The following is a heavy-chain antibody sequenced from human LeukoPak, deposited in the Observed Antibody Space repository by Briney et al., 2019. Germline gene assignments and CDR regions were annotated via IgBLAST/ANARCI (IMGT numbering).Heavy chain of an antibody. Sequence: SETLSLTCTVSGGSISSSSYYWGWIRQPPGKGLGWIGSIYYSGSTHYNPSLKSRVTISVDTSKNQFSLKLSSVTAADTAVYYCARLSTTTFGGVIVIPTYFDYWGQGTLVTVSS. CDR2: IYYSGST. CDR3: ARLSTTTFGGVIVIPTYFDY. CDR1: GGSISSSSYY. V-gene: IGHV4-39*01. D-gene: IGHD3-16*02. J-gene: IGHJ4*02.